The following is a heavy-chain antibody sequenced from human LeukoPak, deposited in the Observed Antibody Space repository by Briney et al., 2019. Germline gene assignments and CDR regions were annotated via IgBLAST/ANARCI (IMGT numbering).Heavy chain of an antibody. J-gene: IGHJ5*02. D-gene: IGHD6-6*01. CDR2: IYPGDSDT. Sequence: GESLKISCKGSGYSFTSYWSGWVRKMPGKGLNWMEIIYPGDSDTRYSPSFQGQVTISADKSISTAYLQWSSLKASDTAMYYCARLGPSLRLSDPWGQGTLVTVSS. V-gene: IGHV5-51*01. CDR3: ARLGPSLRLSDP. CDR1: GYSFTSYW.